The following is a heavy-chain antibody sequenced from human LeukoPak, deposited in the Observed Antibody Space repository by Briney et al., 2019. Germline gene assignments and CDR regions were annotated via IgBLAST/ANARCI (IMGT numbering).Heavy chain of an antibody. Sequence: SETLSLSSTVSLVSLSAYSCGCVCQPPGKGLEWIGYIYYIGTTNYNPSLKSRVTISVDTSKNHFSLKLGSVTAADGDVYYFPSAGGFCSGGSCPLLDYWGQGTLVTVSS. V-gene: IGHV4-59*01. CDR2: IYYIGTT. CDR3: PSAGGFCSGGSCPLLDY. CDR1: LVSLSAYS. D-gene: IGHD2-15*01. J-gene: IGHJ4*02.